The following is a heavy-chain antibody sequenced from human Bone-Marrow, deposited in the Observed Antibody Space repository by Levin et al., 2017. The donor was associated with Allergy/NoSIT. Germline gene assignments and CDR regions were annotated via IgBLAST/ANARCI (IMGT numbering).Heavy chain of an antibody. CDR3: ARDIGYEATCYGLDV. J-gene: IGHJ6*02. CDR2: IWYSGSRQ. CDR1: GFTFTSYG. Sequence: GESLKISCAASGFTFTSYGMHWVRQAPGKGLEWVAVIWYSGSRQYYGESVKGRFTISRDSSKNTLFLQMNNLTVEDTAVYFCARDIGYEATCYGLDVWGQATTVTVSS. V-gene: IGHV3-33*01. D-gene: IGHD5-12*01.